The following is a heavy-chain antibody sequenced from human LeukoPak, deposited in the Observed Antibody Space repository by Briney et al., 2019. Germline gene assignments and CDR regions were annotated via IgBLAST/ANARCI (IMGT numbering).Heavy chain of an antibody. CDR1: GGSFSGYY. CDR3: ARGARE. V-gene: IGHV4-34*01. CDR2: ISHSGST. Sequence: SETLSLTCAVYGGSFSGYYWSWIRQPPGKGLEWIGEISHSGSTNYNPSLKSRVTISVDTSKNQFSLKLSSVTAADTAVYYCARGAREWGQGTLVTVSS. D-gene: IGHD5-24*01. J-gene: IGHJ4*02.